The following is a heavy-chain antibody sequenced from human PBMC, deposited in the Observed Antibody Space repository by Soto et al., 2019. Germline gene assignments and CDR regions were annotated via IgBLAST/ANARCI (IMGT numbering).Heavy chain of an antibody. J-gene: IGHJ5*02. Sequence: PSETLSLTCAGYGGSFSGYYWTWIRQPPGTGLEWIGEINHSGSTNYNPSLKSRVTISVDTSKNQFSLKLTSVTAADTAVYYCARQLGAAPGPALNWFDPWGQGTLVTVSS. CDR1: GGSFSGYY. CDR3: ARQLGAAPGPALNWFDP. D-gene: IGHD6-13*01. CDR2: INHSGST. V-gene: IGHV4-34*01.